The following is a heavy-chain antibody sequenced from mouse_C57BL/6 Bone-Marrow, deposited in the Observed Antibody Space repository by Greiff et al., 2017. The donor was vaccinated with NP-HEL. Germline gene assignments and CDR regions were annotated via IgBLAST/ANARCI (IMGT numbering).Heavy chain of an antibody. V-gene: IGHV1-81*01. CDR2: IYPRSGNT. D-gene: IGHD1-2*01. CDR1: GYTFTSYG. CDR3: ARWGRLGYFDV. Sequence: QVQLQQSGAELARPGASVKLSCKASGYTFTSYGLSWVKQRTGQGLEWIGEIYPRSGNTYYNEKFKGKATLTADKSSSTAYMELRSLTSEDAAVYVCARWGRLGYFDVWGTGTTVTVSS. J-gene: IGHJ1*03.